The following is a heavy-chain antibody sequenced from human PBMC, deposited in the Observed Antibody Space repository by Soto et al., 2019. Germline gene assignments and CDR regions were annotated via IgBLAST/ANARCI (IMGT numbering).Heavy chain of an antibody. CDR3: ARWSTIVGGAEALDV. J-gene: IGHJ3*01. Sequence: QVPLVQSGAEVKKPGASVRVSCKTSGYTFINYGITWVRQAPGQGLEWMGWLSAYNGDTSSSEKLQDSFTTTTDTSTNTVYMDLRSLTSEDTAVYYCARWSTIVGGAEALDVWGQGTMVIVSS. CDR2: LSAYNGDT. D-gene: IGHD1-26*01. CDR1: GYTFINYG. V-gene: IGHV1-18*01.